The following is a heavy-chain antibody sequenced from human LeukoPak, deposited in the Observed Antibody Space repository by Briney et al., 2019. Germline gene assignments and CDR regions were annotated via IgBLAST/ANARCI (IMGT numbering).Heavy chain of an antibody. Sequence: GASVKVSCKASGYAFTGYHMYWVRQAPGQGLEWMGRINPNSGGTNYAQKFQGRVTMTRDTSISTVFMELSGLRSDDTAVYYCASSLGYCSSDSCPRGSWGQGTLVTVSS. CDR3: ASSLGYCSSDSCPRGS. J-gene: IGHJ4*02. D-gene: IGHD2-15*01. CDR2: INPNSGGT. V-gene: IGHV1-2*06. CDR1: GYAFTGYH.